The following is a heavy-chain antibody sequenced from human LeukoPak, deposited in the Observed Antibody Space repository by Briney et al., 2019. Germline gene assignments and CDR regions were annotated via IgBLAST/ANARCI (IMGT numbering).Heavy chain of an antibody. Sequence: SETLSLTCTVSGASIRSYYWSWIRQPAGKGLEWIGRIVPSGSTNYNPSLKSRVTMSVDTSKNQFSLKLNSVTAADTAVYYCAKEGAAPGPDFDYWGQGTRVIVSS. CDR2: IVPSGST. CDR1: GASIRSYY. CDR3: AKEGAAPGPDFDY. D-gene: IGHD6-13*01. V-gene: IGHV4-4*07. J-gene: IGHJ4*02.